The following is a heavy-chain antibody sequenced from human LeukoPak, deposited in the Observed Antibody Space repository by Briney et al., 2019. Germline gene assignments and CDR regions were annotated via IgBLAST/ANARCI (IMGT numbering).Heavy chain of an antibody. CDR3: AAQTNSGTYYLWG. V-gene: IGHV3-21*04. CDR1: GFTFSSYS. Sequence: PGGSLRLSCAASGFTFSSYSMNWVRQAPGKGLEWVSSISNDGKYIYYADSVKGRFTISRDNAKSSLYLQMSSLRAEDTAVYYCAAQTNSGTYYLWGWGQGTLVTVSS. D-gene: IGHD1-26*01. CDR2: ISNDGKYI. J-gene: IGHJ4*02.